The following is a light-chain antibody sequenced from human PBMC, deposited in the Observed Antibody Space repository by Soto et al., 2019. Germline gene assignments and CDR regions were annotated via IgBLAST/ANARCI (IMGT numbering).Light chain of an antibody. CDR2: DTS. CDR1: QFLSSY. CDR3: HQRNK. J-gene: IGKJ5*01. Sequence: MVMTHAPATLSFAPGERATLSCRASQFLSSYLAWYQQKPGQPPRLLIYDTSNRATGIPARFSGSRSGTDFTLTISSLEPEDFGVYFCHQRNKFGQGTRLEIK. V-gene: IGKV3-11*01.